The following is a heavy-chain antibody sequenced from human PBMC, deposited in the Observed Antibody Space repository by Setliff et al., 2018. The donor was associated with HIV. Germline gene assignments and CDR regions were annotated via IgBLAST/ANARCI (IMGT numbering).Heavy chain of an antibody. CDR2: IQASGIT. Sequence: PSETLSLTCAVSGGSISNHWWSWFRQPPGKGLEWIAYIQASGITNHKPSLKSRATISVDTSKNQFSLTLSSVTAADTAVYYCARSDNYYSGSGSNNVGLDCFDIWGQGTMVTVSS. J-gene: IGHJ3*02. D-gene: IGHD3-10*01. V-gene: IGHV4-4*08. CDR3: ARSDNYYSGSGSNNVGLDCFDI. CDR1: GGSISNHW.